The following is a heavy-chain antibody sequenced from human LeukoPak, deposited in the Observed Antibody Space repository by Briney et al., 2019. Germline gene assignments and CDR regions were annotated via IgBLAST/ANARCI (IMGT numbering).Heavy chain of an antibody. CDR2: IYTGGST. V-gene: IGHV4-4*07. J-gene: IGHJ4*02. CDR1: GASISSYY. CDR3: ASPWDF. Sequence: SETLSLTCTVSGASISSYYWSWIRQPAGKGLEWLGRIYTGGSTNYNPSLKSRVTLSIDTSKNQFSLKLSSVTAADTAVYYCASPWDFWGQGTLVTVSS.